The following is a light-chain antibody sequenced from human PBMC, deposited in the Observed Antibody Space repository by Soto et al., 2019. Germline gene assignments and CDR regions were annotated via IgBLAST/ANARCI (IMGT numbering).Light chain of an antibody. CDR1: SSDVGGYNY. Sequence: HSALTQPRSVSGSPGQSVTISCTGTSSDVGGYNYVSWYQEHPGKAPKLMIYDVTKRPSGVPDRFSGSKSGNTASLPISGLQAEDEADYYCCSHAGSYTWVFGGGTKLTVL. CDR3: CSHAGSYTWV. J-gene: IGLJ3*02. CDR2: DVT. V-gene: IGLV2-11*01.